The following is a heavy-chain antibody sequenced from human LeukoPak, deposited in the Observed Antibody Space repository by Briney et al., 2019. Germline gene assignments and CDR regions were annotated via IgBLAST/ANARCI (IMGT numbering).Heavy chain of an antibody. D-gene: IGHD3-10*01. J-gene: IGHJ4*02. CDR1: RGPISGYY. CDR2: IYYTGST. CDR3: ARGRMVRGPIDY. V-gene: IGHV4-59*12. Sequence: KTSETLSLTCTVSRGPISGYYWSWIRQPPGKGLEWIGYIYYTGSTDYNPSLKSRVTISVDTSKNQFSLKLSSVTAADTAVYYCARGRMVRGPIDYWGQGTLVTVSS.